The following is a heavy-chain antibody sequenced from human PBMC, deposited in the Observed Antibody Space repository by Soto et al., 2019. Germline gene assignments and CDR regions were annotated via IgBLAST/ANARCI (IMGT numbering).Heavy chain of an antibody. CDR2: IWYDGSNK. D-gene: IGHD4-4*01. CDR3: ARDGPPTTVTTGDFDY. V-gene: IGHV3-33*01. Sequence: GGSLRLSCAASGFTFSSYGMHWVRQAPGKGLEWVAVIWYDGSNKYYADSVKGRFTTSRDNSKNTLYLQMNSLRADDTAVYYCARDGPPTTVTTGDFDYWGQGTLVTVSS. CDR1: GFTFSSYG. J-gene: IGHJ4*02.